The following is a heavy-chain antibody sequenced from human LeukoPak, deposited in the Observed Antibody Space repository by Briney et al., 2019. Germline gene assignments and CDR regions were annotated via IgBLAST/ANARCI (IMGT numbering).Heavy chain of an antibody. CDR3: ARGVLAYCGADCYDDAFDI. CDR2: IYYSGST. V-gene: IGHV4-59*01. D-gene: IGHD2-21*02. CDR1: GGSISSYY. J-gene: IGHJ3*02. Sequence: SETLSLTCTVSGGSISSYYWSWIRQPPGKGLEWIGYIYYSGSTYHNPSLKSRVTISVDTSKNQFSLKLSSVTAADTAVYYCARGVLAYCGADCYDDAFDIWGQGTMVTVSS.